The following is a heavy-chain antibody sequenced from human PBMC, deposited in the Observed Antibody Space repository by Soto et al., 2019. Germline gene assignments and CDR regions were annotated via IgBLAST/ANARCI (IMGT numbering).Heavy chain of an antibody. J-gene: IGHJ3*02. V-gene: IGHV5-51*01. CDR3: ARPFDFPDAFDI. CDR2: IYPGDSDT. CDR1: GYSFTTYW. Sequence: GESLKISCKASGYSFTTYWIVWVRQMPGKGPEWMGIIYPGDSDTRYSPSFQGQVTISADKSISTAYLQWSSLKASDTAMYYCARPFDFPDAFDIWGQGTMVTVSS. D-gene: IGHD3-9*01.